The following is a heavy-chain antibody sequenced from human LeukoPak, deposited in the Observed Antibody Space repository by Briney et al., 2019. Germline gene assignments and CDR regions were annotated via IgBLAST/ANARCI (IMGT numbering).Heavy chain of an antibody. CDR2: IYYSGST. Sequence: PSETLSLTCTVSGGSISSYYWSWIRQPPGKGLEWIGYIYYSGSTNYNPSLKSRVTISVDTSKNQFSLKLSSVTAADTAVYYCARTRSPVFGTDAFDIWGQGTMVTVSS. J-gene: IGHJ3*02. V-gene: IGHV4-59*01. D-gene: IGHD3-10*01. CDR1: GGSISSYY. CDR3: ARTRSPVFGTDAFDI.